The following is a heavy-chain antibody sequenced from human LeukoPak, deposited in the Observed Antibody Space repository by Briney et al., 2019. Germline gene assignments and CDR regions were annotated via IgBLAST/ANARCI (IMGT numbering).Heavy chain of an antibody. V-gene: IGHV3-30*04. Sequence: GRSLRLSCAASGFTFSSYAMHWVRQAPGKGLEWVAVISYDGSNKYYADSVKGRFTISRDNSKNTLYLQMNSLRAEDTAVYYCARVGACSGGSCYSGWFDPWGQGTLVTVSS. CDR1: GFTFSSYA. CDR2: ISYDGSNK. J-gene: IGHJ5*02. CDR3: ARVGACSGGSCYSGWFDP. D-gene: IGHD2-15*01.